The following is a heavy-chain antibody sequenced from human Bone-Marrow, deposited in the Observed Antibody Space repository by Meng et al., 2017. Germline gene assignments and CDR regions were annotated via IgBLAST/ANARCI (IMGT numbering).Heavy chain of an antibody. CDR3: ARSSSTWYKYFDP. CDR2: IYTSGST. CDR1: GDSISSGRYY. Sequence: SETLSLTCSVSGDSISSGRYYWSWIRQPAGKGLEWIGRIYTSGSTNYNPSLKSRVTISVDTSKNHFSLQLSSVTAADTAVYYCARSSSTWYKYFDPWGQGTLVTVSS. V-gene: IGHV4-61*02. D-gene: IGHD6-13*01. J-gene: IGHJ5*02.